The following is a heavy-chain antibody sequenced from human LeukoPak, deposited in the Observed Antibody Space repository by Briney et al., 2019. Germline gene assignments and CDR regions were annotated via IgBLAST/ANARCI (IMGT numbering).Heavy chain of an antibody. D-gene: IGHD2-2*01. CDR2: INPSSGDT. Sequence: ASVKVSCKAFGYSFTGYYMHWVRQAPGQGLEWMGWINPSSGDTGYAQEFQGRVTLTRDTSISTAYMELSGLRYDDTAAYYCARVPCITTSCSPINWFDPWGQGTLVTVSS. CDR3: ARVPCITTSCSPINWFDP. CDR1: GYSFTGYY. J-gene: IGHJ5*02. V-gene: IGHV1-2*02.